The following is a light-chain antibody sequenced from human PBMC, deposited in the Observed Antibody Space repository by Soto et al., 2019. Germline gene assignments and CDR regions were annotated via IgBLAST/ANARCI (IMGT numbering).Light chain of an antibody. CDR1: QSVTSF. J-gene: IGKJ4*01. V-gene: IGKV3-11*01. Sequence: EIVLTQSPVTLSLSPGERATLSCRASQSVTSFLAWYQQKPGQAPRLLIYDVSNRATGIPVRFSGSGSGTDFTLTISSLEPEDFAVYYCQQRSNWPLTFGGGTKVEIK. CDR2: DVS. CDR3: QQRSNWPLT.